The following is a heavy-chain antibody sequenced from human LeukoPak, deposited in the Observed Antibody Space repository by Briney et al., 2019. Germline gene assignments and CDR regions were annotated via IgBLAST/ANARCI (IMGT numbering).Heavy chain of an antibody. CDR2: IYYDGST. CDR1: GGSITINYY. V-gene: IGHV4-39*07. CDR3: ASLAATGY. D-gene: IGHD6-19*01. J-gene: IGHJ4*02. Sequence: SETLSLTCTVSGGSITINYYWGWIRQPPGKGLEWVGNIYYDGSTYYNPSLKSRVTISVDTSKNQFSLKLSSVTAADTAVYYCASLAATGYWGQGTLVTVSS.